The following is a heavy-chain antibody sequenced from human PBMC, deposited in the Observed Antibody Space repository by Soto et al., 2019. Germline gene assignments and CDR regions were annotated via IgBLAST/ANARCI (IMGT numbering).Heavy chain of an antibody. J-gene: IGHJ5*02. CDR1: GFTFSDHA. CDR3: ATNEYSSAWYS. D-gene: IGHD6-19*01. CDR2: ISYDAYNI. Sequence: PGGSLRLSCAVSGFTFSDHAMHWVRQAPGKGLEWVAFISYDAYNIFYADSVKGRFSISRDNSHNTLYLQMNGLRVDDTAVYYCATNEYSSAWYSWGQGALVTVSS. V-gene: IGHV3-30*04.